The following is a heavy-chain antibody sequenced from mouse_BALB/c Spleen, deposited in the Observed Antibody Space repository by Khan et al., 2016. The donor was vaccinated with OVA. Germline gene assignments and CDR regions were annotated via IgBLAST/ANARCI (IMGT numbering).Heavy chain of an antibody. V-gene: IGHV3-2*02. CDR3: ARSIMAN. Sequence: EVELVESGPGLVKPSQSLSLTCTVTGNSITSDYAWNWIRQFPGNKLEWMGYISYSGSTSYNPSLKSRISITRDTSKNQFFLQLNSVTTEDTATYYCARSIMANWGQGTTLTVSS. CDR1: GNSITSDYA. CDR2: ISYSGST. J-gene: IGHJ2*01.